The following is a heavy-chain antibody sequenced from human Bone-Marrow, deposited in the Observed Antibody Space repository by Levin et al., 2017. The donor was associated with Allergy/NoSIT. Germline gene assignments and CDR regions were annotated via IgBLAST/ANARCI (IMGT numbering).Heavy chain of an antibody. J-gene: IGHJ4*02. CDR1: GFTFTNFW. CDR3: ARHRDGSDLPGDS. D-gene: IGHD2-15*01. Sequence: HGESLKISCQGSGFTFTNFWISWVRQMPGKGLEWMGRNDPSDSYINYSPSFRGHVAISADKSVSTAYLQWISLKTSDTAIYFCARHRDGSDLPGDSWGQGTLVTVSS. V-gene: IGHV5-10-1*01. CDR2: NDPSDSYI.